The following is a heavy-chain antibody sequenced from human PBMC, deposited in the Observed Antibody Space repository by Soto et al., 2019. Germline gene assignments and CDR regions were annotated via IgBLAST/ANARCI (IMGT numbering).Heavy chain of an antibody. CDR3: TKDGRFDSDGSLYYYYYGMDV. J-gene: IGHJ6*02. V-gene: IGHV3-30*18. Sequence: GGSLRLSCAASGFTFNNYGMNWVRQAPGKGLEWVAIISNDGSNKYYIESVRGRFTISRDNSKNMLFLQMNSLRVEDTAVYFCTKDGRFDSDGSLYYYYYGMDVWGQGTTVTVSS. D-gene: IGHD2-15*01. CDR2: ISNDGSNK. CDR1: GFTFNNYG.